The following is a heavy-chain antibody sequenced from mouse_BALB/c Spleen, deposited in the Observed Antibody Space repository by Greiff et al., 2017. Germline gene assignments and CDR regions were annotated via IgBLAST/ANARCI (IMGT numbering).Heavy chain of an antibody. Sequence: QVQLQQSGPGLVQPSQSLSITCTVSGFSLTSYGVHWVRQSPGKGLEWLGVIWSGGSTYYNAAFISRLSISKDNSKSQVFFKMNSLQADDTAIYYCARDGSFAYWGQGTLVTVSA. D-gene: IGHD2-3*01. J-gene: IGHJ3*01. CDR2: IWSGGST. CDR1: GFSLTSYG. CDR3: ARDGSFAY. V-gene: IGHV2-4-1*01.